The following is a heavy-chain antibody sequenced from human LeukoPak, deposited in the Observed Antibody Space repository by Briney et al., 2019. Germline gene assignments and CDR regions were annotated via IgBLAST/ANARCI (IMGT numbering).Heavy chain of an antibody. V-gene: IGHV5-51*01. CDR3: ARQIPPADSSSYLDY. D-gene: IGHD3-22*01. CDR1: GYSFTSYW. Sequence: GQSLQISCKGSGYSFTSYWIGWVRQMPGKGLEWMGIIYPGDSDTRYSPSFQGQVTISADKSISTAYLQWSSLKASDTAMYYCARQIPPADSSSYLDYWGQGNLVTVSS. J-gene: IGHJ4*02. CDR2: IYPGDSDT.